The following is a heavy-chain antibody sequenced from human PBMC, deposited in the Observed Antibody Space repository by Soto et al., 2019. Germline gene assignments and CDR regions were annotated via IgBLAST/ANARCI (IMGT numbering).Heavy chain of an antibody. CDR2: IWFDGSNK. J-gene: IGHJ4*02. D-gene: IGHD4-17*01. Sequence: QVQLVESGGGVVQPGRSLRLSCAASGFAFSNYGMHWVRQAPGKGLEWVADIWFDGSNKYYADSVKGRFTISRDNSKDTMYLQMNGLSGEDTAVYYCARDQLGTSVTTTCYFDSLGQGTLVTVSS. V-gene: IGHV3-33*01. CDR1: GFAFSNYG. CDR3: ARDQLGTSVTTTCYFDS.